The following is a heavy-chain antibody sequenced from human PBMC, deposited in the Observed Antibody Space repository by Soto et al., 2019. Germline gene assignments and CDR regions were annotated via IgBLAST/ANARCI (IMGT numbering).Heavy chain of an antibody. J-gene: IGHJ6*02. CDR1: GGSISNRNW. CDR3: ARDRDSSETGGLDV. V-gene: IGHV4-4*02. D-gene: IGHD3-22*01. CDR2: IRHDGVT. Sequence: QVQLQESGPGLVKPSGTLSLTCAVSGGSISNRNWWSWVRQPPGKGLEWIGEIRHDGVTNYNPSLKSRVTNSVDKSKNHFSLNLRSVTAADTALYYCARDRDSSETGGLDVWGQGTTVTVSS.